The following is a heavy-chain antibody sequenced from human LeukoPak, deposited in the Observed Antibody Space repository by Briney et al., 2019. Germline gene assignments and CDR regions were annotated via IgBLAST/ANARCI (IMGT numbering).Heavy chain of an antibody. J-gene: IGHJ4*02. CDR1: GGSISSSSYY. Sequence: SETPSLTCTVSGGSISSSSYYWGWIRQPPGKGLEWIGSIYYSGSTYYNPSLKSRVTISVDTSKNQFSLKLSSVTAADTAVYYCARQFRGYSYGFSDYWGQGTLVTVSS. CDR2: IYYSGST. V-gene: IGHV4-39*01. CDR3: ARQFRGYSYGFSDY. D-gene: IGHD5-18*01.